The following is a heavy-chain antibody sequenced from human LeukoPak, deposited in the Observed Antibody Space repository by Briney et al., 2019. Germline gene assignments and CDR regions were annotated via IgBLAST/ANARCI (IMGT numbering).Heavy chain of an antibody. D-gene: IGHD6-19*01. V-gene: IGHV3-53*05. CDR3: ARHPATGYSSGWYGIDY. CDR2: IYSSGST. CDR1: GFTVSSNC. J-gene: IGHJ4*02. Sequence: GGSLRLSCAASGFTVSSNCMSWVRQAPGKGLEWVSVIYSSGSTYYADSVKGRFTISRDNSKNTLYLQMNSLRAEDTAVYYCARHPATGYSSGWYGIDYWGQGTLVTVSS.